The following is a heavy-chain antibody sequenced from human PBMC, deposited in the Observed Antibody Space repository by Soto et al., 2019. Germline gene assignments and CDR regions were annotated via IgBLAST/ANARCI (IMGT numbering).Heavy chain of an antibody. V-gene: IGHV4-31*03. Sequence: SETLSLTCTFSCGSISSGGYYWSWVRQPPGKGLEWIGYIYYSGSTHYNPSLKSRVTISVDTSKNQFSLKLSSVTAADTAVYYCARSEDYYGMDVWGQGTTVTVSS. J-gene: IGHJ6*02. CDR2: IYYSGST. CDR3: ARSEDYYGMDV. CDR1: CGSISSGGYY.